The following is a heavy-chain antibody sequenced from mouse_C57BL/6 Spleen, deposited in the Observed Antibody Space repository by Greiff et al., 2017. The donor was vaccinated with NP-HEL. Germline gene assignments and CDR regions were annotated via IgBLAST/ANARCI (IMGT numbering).Heavy chain of an antibody. Sequence: QVHVKQSGAELVRPGTSVKVSCKASGYAFTNYLLEWVKQRPGQGLEWIGVINPGSGGTNYNEKFKGKATLTADKSSSTAYMQLSSLTSEDSAVYFCARGDYGSYYFDYWGQGTTLTVSS. CDR2: INPGSGGT. J-gene: IGHJ2*01. CDR1: GYAFTNYL. CDR3: ARGDYGSYYFDY. V-gene: IGHV1-54*01. D-gene: IGHD1-1*01.